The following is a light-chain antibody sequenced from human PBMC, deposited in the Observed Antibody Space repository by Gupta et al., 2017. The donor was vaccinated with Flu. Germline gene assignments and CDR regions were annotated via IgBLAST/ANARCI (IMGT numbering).Light chain of an antibody. V-gene: IGKV4-1*01. CDR3: QQYYSTPRT. CDR2: WAS. CDR1: QSVLYSSNNKNY. Sequence: SLGERATINCKSSQSVLYSSNNKNYLAWYQQKPGQPPKLLIYWASTRESGVPDRFSGSGSGTDFTLTISSLQAEDVAVYYCQQYYSTPRTFGQGTKVETK. J-gene: IGKJ1*01.